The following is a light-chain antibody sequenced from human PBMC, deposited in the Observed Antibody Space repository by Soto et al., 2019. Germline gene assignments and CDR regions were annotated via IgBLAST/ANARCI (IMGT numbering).Light chain of an antibody. Sequence: DIQMTQSPSTLSASIGDRVTISCRASQNIGRWLAWYQQKPGTAPNLLIYHASNLRGGVPSRFSGGGSGTEFTLTISSLQPEDSASYYCQQVYSFPHTFGQGTKVEV. CDR3: QQVYSFPHT. CDR1: QNIGRW. V-gene: IGKV1-5*01. J-gene: IGKJ2*01. CDR2: HAS.